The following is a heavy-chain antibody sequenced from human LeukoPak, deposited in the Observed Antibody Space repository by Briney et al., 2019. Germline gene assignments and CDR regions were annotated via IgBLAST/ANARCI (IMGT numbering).Heavy chain of an antibody. D-gene: IGHD6-13*01. CDR2: IYYSWST. CDR3: ARGLMMAVAGRGEFHY. CDR1: GGSISSYY. V-gene: IGHV4-59*01. Sequence: SETLSLTCIVSGGSISSYYWSWIRQPPGKGLEWIGYIYYSWSTNYNPSLKSRVTISVDTSKNQFSLKLSSVTAADTAVYYCARGLMMAVAGRGEFHYWGQGTLVTVSS. J-gene: IGHJ4*02.